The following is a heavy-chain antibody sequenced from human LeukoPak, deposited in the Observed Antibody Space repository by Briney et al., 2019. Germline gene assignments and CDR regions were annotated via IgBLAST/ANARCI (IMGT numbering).Heavy chain of an antibody. CDR3: ASGIVGATSDY. J-gene: IGHJ4*02. CDR2: ISSSSSYI. Sequence: GGSLRLSCAASGFTFSSYSMTWVRQAPGKGLEWVSSISSSSSYIYYADSVKGRFTISRDNAKNSLYLQMNSLRAEDTAVYYCASGIVGATSDYWGQGTLVTVSS. D-gene: IGHD1-26*01. CDR1: GFTFSSYS. V-gene: IGHV3-21*01.